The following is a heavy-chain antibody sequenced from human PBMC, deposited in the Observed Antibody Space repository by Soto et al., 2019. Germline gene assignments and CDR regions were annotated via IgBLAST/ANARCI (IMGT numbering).Heavy chain of an antibody. CDR2: VYYRGRS. J-gene: IGHJ4*02. CDR1: GGSVSNNIYY. V-gene: IGHV4-39*01. D-gene: IGHD2-8*01. CDR3: VSQRTSVLTQAYFDY. Sequence: SETLSLTCTVSGGSVSNNIYYWGWIRQSPGKGLEWIGSVYYRGRSYSKSSVKSRVTISVDTSKNQFSLNLNSVTASDTAVYFCVSQRTSVLTQAYFDYWGPGALVTVSS.